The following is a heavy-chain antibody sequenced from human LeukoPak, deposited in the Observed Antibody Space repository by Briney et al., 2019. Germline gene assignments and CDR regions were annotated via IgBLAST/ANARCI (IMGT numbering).Heavy chain of an antibody. J-gene: IGHJ6*03. CDR3: ARSDYDILTGYYTPYYYYMDV. Sequence: GGSLRLSCAASGFTFSSYSMNWVRQAPGKGLEWVSSISSSSSYIYYADSVKGRFTISRDNAKNSLYLQMNSLRAEDTAVYYCARSDYDILTGYYTPYYYYMDVWGKGTTVTISS. D-gene: IGHD3-9*01. V-gene: IGHV3-21*01. CDR2: ISSSSSYI. CDR1: GFTFSSYS.